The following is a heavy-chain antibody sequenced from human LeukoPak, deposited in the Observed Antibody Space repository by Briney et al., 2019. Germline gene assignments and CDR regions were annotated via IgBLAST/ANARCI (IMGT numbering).Heavy chain of an antibody. CDR2: IYYTGST. Sequence: SETLSLTCTVSGGSISINSYYWGWIRQPPGKELEWIASIYYTGSTFYKPSLNSRVTISLDTSKNQFSLKLSSVTAADTAVYYCACGRYCDSSACAPWFDPWGQGTLVTVSS. CDR3: ACGRYCDSSACAPWFDP. V-gene: IGHV4-39*01. J-gene: IGHJ5*02. D-gene: IGHD2/OR15-2a*01. CDR1: GGSISINSYY.